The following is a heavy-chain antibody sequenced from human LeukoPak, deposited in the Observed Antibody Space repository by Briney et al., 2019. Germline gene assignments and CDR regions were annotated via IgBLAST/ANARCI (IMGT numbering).Heavy chain of an antibody. Sequence: PGGSLRLSCAASGFTFSSYWMSWVRQAPGKGLEWVSYIGSSAGSIYFADSLKGRLTISRDNAKSSLYLQINGLRAEDTAVYYCARDNYYGGYSDYWGQGTLVTVSS. CDR1: GFTFSSYW. V-gene: IGHV3-21*06. CDR3: ARDNYYGGYSDY. J-gene: IGHJ4*02. CDR2: IGSSAGSI. D-gene: IGHD4-23*01.